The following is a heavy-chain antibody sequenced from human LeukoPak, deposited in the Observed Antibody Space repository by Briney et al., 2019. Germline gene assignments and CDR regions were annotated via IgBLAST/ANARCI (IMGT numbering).Heavy chain of an antibody. CDR1: GGSFSGYY. Sequence: WETLPLTCPVYGGSFSGYYWIWLRQPPGKALEWIGEINHSGSTNYNPSLKSRVTISVDTSKNQFSLTLSSVSAPDTAVYHCARGKGIVATIFPPLDDYGMDTSGEGTTGSVSP. CDR3: ARGKGIVATIFPPLDDYGMDT. D-gene: IGHD5-12*01. CDR2: INHSGST. J-gene: IGHJ6*01. V-gene: IGHV4-34*01.